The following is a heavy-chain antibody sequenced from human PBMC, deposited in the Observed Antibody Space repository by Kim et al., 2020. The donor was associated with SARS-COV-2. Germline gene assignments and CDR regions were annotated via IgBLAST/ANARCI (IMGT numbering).Heavy chain of an antibody. CDR1: GGSISSGGYY. CDR3: ARDERGYCSGGSCYRY. Sequence: SETLSLTCTVSGGSISSGGYYWSWIRQHPGKGLEWIGYIYYSGSTYYNPSLKSRVTISVDTSKNQFSLKLSSVTAADTAVYYCARDERGYCSGGSCYRYWGQGTLVTVSS. V-gene: IGHV4-31*03. CDR2: IYYSGST. D-gene: IGHD2-15*01. J-gene: IGHJ4*02.